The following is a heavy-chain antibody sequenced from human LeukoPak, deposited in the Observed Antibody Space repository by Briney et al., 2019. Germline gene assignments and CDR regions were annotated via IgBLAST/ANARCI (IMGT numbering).Heavy chain of an antibody. Sequence: GASVKVSCKASGYTFTSYGISWVRQAPGQGLEWMGWISAYNGNTNYAQKFQGRVTMTTDTSTSTAYMELRSSRSDDTAVYYCGRSTVGDSYYYMDVWGKGTTVTVSS. J-gene: IGHJ6*03. CDR1: GYTFTSYG. D-gene: IGHD4-11*01. V-gene: IGHV1-18*01. CDR2: ISAYNGNT. CDR3: GRSTVGDSYYYMDV.